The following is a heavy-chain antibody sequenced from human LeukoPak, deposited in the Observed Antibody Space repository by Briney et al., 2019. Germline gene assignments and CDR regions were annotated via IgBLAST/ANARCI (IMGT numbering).Heavy chain of an antibody. J-gene: IGHJ4*02. V-gene: IGHV5-51*01. Sequence: GESLKISCKGSGYSFSTYWIGRVRQMPGKGLEWMGIIYPGDSDTRYSPSFQGQVTISADKSISTAYLQWSSLKASDTAMYYCARQPGRYFDWLSRGYYFDYWGQGTLVTVSS. CDR2: IYPGDSDT. CDR1: GYSFSTYW. D-gene: IGHD3-9*01. CDR3: ARQPGRYFDWLSRGYYFDY.